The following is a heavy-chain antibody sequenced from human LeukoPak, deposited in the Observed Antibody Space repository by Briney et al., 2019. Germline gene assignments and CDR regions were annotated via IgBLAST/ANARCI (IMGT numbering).Heavy chain of an antibody. Sequence: PGGSLRLSCAASGFTFSSCSMNWVRQAPGKGLEWVSYISSSSSTIYYADSVKGRFTISRDNAKNSLYLQMNSLRAEDTAVYYCARGPPSGDRYTFDYWGQGTLVTVSS. CDR2: ISSSSSTI. D-gene: IGHD1-1*01. V-gene: IGHV3-48*01. CDR1: GFTFSSCS. J-gene: IGHJ4*02. CDR3: ARGPPSGDRYTFDY.